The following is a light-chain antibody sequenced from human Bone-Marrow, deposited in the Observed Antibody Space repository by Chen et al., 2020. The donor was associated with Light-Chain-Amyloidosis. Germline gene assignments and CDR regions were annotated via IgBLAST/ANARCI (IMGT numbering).Light chain of an antibody. V-gene: IGLV3-25*03. CDR3: QSADSSGTYEVI. CDR1: DLPTKY. CDR2: RDT. Sequence: SYELTQPPSVSVSPGQPPRHTCSGDDLPTKYAYWYQQKPGQAPVLVIHRDTERPSGISERFSGSSSGTTATLTISGVQAEDEADYHCQSADSSGTYEVIFGGGTKLTVL. J-gene: IGLJ2*01.